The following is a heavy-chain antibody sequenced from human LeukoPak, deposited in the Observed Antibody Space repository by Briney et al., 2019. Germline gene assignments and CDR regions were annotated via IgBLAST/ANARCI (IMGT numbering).Heavy chain of an antibody. J-gene: IGHJ4*02. CDR3: ARESGYDYLFDY. CDR2: IYYSGST. CDR1: GGSISSYY. Sequence: SETLSLTCTVCGGSISSYYWSWIRQPPGKGLEWIGYIYYSGSTNYNPSLKSRVTISVDTSKNQFSLKLSSVTAADTAVYYCARESGYDYLFDYWGQGTLVTVSS. V-gene: IGHV4-59*01. D-gene: IGHD5-12*01.